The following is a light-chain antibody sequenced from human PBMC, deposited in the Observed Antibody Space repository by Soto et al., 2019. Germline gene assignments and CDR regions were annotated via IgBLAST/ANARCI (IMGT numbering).Light chain of an antibody. CDR2: GAS. J-gene: IGKJ3*01. V-gene: IGKV3-20*01. CDR1: QGIGDT. Sequence: EVVMRQSPATLSVSPGEGATLSCRASQGIGDTLAWYQHKPGQAPRLLIYGASSRATGIPDRFSGSGSGTDFTLTISRLEPEDFAVYYCQQYGSSQFTFGPGTKVDIK. CDR3: QQYGSSQFT.